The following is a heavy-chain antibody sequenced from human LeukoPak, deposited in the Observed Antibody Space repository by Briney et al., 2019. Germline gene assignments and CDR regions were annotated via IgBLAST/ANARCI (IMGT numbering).Heavy chain of an antibody. V-gene: IGHV4-31*03. D-gene: IGHD2-2*01. CDR1: GGSISSGGYY. J-gene: IGHJ4*02. CDR2: ISYSGST. Sequence: SQTLSLTCTVSGGSISSGGYYWSWIRQHPGRGLEWIGYISYSGSTYHNPSLKSRVTISVDTSGNQFSLKLSSVTAADTAVYYCARDLGYCTSTSCRYFDFWGQGTLVTVSS. CDR3: ARDLGYCTSTSCRYFDF.